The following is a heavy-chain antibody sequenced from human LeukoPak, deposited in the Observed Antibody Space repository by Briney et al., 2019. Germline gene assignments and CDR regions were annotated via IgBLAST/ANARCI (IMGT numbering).Heavy chain of an antibody. CDR1: GFTFSSYW. Sequence: PAGSLRLSCAASGFTFSSYWMTWVRQAPGKGLEWVANIKQDASERYYVDSVKGRFTISRDNAKNSLYMQMNSLRAEDTAVYYCATPTAGTWHFDYWGQGTLVTVSS. CDR2: IKQDASER. CDR3: ATPTAGTWHFDY. D-gene: IGHD1-1*01. J-gene: IGHJ4*02. V-gene: IGHV3-7*01.